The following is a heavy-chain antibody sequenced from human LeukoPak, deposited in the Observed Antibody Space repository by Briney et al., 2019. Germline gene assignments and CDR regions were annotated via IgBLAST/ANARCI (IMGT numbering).Heavy chain of an antibody. Sequence: GGSLRLSCAASGFTVSSNHMSWVRQAPGKGLEWVSVIYSGGSTDYADSAKGRFTISRDNLKNTLYLQMNSLRAEDTAVYYCARGPAGYNWGQGTLVTFSS. V-gene: IGHV3-53*01. D-gene: IGHD1-1*01. CDR2: IYSGGST. J-gene: IGHJ4*02. CDR3: ARGPAGYN. CDR1: GFTVSSNH.